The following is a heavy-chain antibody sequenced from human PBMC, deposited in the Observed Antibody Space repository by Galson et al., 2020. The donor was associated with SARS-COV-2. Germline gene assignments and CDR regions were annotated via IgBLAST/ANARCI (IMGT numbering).Heavy chain of an antibody. Sequence: ASVKVSCKVSGYTLTELSMHWVRQAPGKGLEWMGGFDPEDGETIYAQKFQGRVTMTEDTSTDTAYMELSSLRSEDTAVYYCATGTAFAFTNWFDPWDQGTLVIVSS. D-gene: IGHD3-10*01. CDR1: GYTLTELS. J-gene: IGHJ5*02. V-gene: IGHV1-24*01. CDR3: ATGTAFAFTNWFDP. CDR2: FDPEDGET.